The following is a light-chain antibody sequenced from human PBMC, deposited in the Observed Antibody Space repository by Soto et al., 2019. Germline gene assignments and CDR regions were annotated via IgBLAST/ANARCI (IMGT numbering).Light chain of an antibody. CDR1: SSDVGRYKL. CDR3: SSYTTSSTLI. CDR2: DVT. V-gene: IGLV2-14*03. Sequence: QSALTQPASVSGSPGQSITISCTGTSSDVGRYKLVSWYQQHPGKAPKLMIYDVTYLPSGVSNRFSGSKSGTTASLTISGLQAEDEADYYYSSYTTSSTLIFGGGTQLTVL. J-gene: IGLJ2*01.